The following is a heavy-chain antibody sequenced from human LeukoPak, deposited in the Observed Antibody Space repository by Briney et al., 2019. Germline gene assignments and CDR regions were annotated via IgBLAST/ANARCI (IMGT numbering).Heavy chain of an antibody. CDR1: GGSISSGGYY. CDR3: ASVGPVVRSEGAFDI. Sequence: SETLSLTCTVSGGSISSGGYYWSWIRQHPGKGLEWIGYIYYSGSTYYNPSLKSRVTISVDTSKNQFSLKLSSVTAADTAVYYCASVGPVVRSEGAFDIWGQGTMVTVSS. J-gene: IGHJ3*02. V-gene: IGHV4-31*03. D-gene: IGHD2-21*01. CDR2: IYYSGST.